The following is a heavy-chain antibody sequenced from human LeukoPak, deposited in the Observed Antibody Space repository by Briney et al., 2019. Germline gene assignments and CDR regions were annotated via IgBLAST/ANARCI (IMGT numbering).Heavy chain of an antibody. J-gene: IGHJ6*03. CDR2: ISGSGSST. Sequence: GGSLRPSCAASGFTFSNYAMNWVGQAPGKGLEWVSAISGSGSSTYYAESVKGRFTISRDNSKNTLYLQMNSLRAEDTAVYYCAKESLRLVSYFMDVWGKGTTVTVSS. D-gene: IGHD5/OR15-5a*01. CDR3: AKESLRLVSYFMDV. CDR1: GFTFSNYA. V-gene: IGHV3-23*01.